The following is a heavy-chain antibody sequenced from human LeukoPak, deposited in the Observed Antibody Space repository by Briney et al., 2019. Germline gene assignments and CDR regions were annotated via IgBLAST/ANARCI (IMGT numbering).Heavy chain of an antibody. CDR3: AKFGQVAGTGGDY. Sequence: SETLSLTCTVSGGSISSYSWSWIRQPAGKGLEWIGRIYTSGSTNYNPSLKSRVTISIDTSKNQFSLKLSSVTAADTAVYYCAKFGQVAGTGGDYWGQGTLVTVSS. CDR2: IYTSGST. CDR1: GGSISSYS. V-gene: IGHV4-4*07. D-gene: IGHD6-19*01. J-gene: IGHJ4*02.